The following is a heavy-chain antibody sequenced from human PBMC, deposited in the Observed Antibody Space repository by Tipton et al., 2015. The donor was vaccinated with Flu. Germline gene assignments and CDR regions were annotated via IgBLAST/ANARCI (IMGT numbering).Heavy chain of an antibody. J-gene: IGHJ6*02. CDR1: GFTVSSNH. CDR3: ARVGSRLNSYGMDV. CDR2: IYGGGNT. D-gene: IGHD2-15*01. Sequence: GSLRLSCATSGFTVSSNHMSWVRQAPGKRPECVSVIYGGGNTYYADSVKGRFTISRDNSKDTLYLQMNSLRAEDTAVYYCARVGSRLNSYGMDVWGQGTTVTVSS. V-gene: IGHV3-53*01.